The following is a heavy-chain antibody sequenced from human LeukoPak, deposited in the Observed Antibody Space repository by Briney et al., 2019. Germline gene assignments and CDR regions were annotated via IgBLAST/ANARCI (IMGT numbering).Heavy chain of an antibody. CDR1: GYTFTSYA. CDR3: ARGIVVGDYFDY. V-gene: IGHV1-3*01. D-gene: IGHD3-22*01. Sequence: ASVKVSCKASGYTFTSYAMHWVRQAPGQRLEWMGWINAGNGNTKYSQKFQGRVTITTDESTSTAYMELSSLRSEDTAVYYCARGIVVGDYFDYWGQGTLVTVSS. CDR2: INAGNGNT. J-gene: IGHJ4*02.